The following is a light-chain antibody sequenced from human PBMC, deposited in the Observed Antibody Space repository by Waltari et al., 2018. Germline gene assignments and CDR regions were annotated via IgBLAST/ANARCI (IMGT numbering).Light chain of an antibody. Sequence: DVVMTQSPLSLPVTLGQPASISCKSSQSLVHSNGNTYLQWFQQRPGQSPRRLIYTVSNRESGVPDSFSGIGSGTDFTLKISRVEAEDVGVYYCMQGTHWPYTFGQGTRLDIK. CDR3: MQGTHWPYT. CDR1: QSLVHSNGNTY. V-gene: IGKV2-30*02. J-gene: IGKJ2*01. CDR2: TVS.